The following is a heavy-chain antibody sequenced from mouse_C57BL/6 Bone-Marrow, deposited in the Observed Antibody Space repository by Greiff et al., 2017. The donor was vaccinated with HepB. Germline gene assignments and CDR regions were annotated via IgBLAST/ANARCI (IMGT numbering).Heavy chain of an antibody. CDR1: GYAFSSYW. J-gene: IGHJ3*01. D-gene: IGHD1-1*01. CDR2: IYPGDGDT. Sequence: VQLQQSGAELVKPGASVKISCKASGYAFSSYWMNWVKQRPGKGLEWIGQIYPGDGDTNYNGKLKGKATLAADKSSSTSYLQLSILTSEYSAVYFCARGFPYYCGSSLFAYWGQGTLVTVSA. V-gene: IGHV1-80*01. CDR3: ARGFPYYCGSSLFAY.